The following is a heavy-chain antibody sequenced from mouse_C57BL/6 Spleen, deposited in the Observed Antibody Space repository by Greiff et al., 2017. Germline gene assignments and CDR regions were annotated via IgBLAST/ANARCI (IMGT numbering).Heavy chain of an antibody. J-gene: IGHJ3*01. CDR3: PGGEWGLAY. D-gene: IGHD3-1*01. CDR2: IYPGDGDT. CDR1: GYAFSSSW. Sequence: QVQLQQSGPELVKPGASVKISCKASGYAFSSSWMNWVKQRPGKGLEWIGRIYPGDGDTNYNGKFKGKATLTADKSSSTASRQLSSLTSADLAVSCGPGGEWGLAYGAKGLWSLSLQ. V-gene: IGHV1-82*01.